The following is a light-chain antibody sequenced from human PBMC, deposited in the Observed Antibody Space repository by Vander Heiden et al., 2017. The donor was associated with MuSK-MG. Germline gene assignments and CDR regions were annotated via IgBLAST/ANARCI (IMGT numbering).Light chain of an antibody. CDR3: AAWDDSLSGRV. J-gene: IGLJ3*02. CDR2: RNN. V-gene: IGLV1-47*01. CDR1: SSNIGSNY. Sequence: QSVLTQPPSASRTPGQRVTISCSGSSSNIGSNYVYWYQQLPGTAPKLLSYRNNQRPSGVPDRFSGSKSGTSASLAISGLRSEDEADYYCAAWDDSLSGRVFGGGTKLTVL.